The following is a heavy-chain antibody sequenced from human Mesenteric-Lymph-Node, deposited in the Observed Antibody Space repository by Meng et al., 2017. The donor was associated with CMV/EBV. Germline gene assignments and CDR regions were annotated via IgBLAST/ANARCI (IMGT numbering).Heavy chain of an antibody. CDR2: MSPNSGDT. V-gene: IGHV1-8*01. J-gene: IGHJ4*02. Sequence: CKASGYTFASYDFNWVRQASGQGLEWMGWMSPNSGDTGYAQKFQGRITMTTDTSTSTAYMELSSLRSEDTAVYYCARDEGLLSYFDYWGQGTLVTVSS. CDR3: ARDEGLLSYFDY. D-gene: IGHD2-15*01. CDR1: GYTFASYD.